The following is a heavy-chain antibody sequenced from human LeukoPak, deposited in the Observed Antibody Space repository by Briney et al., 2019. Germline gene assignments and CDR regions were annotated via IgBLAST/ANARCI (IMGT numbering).Heavy chain of an antibody. CDR1: GFTVSSTY. D-gene: IGHD6-6*01. Sequence: GGSLGLSCAASGFTVSSTYLTWVRQAPGKGLEWLSVIYSGGYTYYADSVKGRFFISRDISENMVYLQMNSLSVEDTAVNFCARGRPAHYFDSWGPGTLVTVS. V-gene: IGHV3-66*01. CDR3: ARGRPAHYFDS. J-gene: IGHJ4*02. CDR2: IYSGGYT.